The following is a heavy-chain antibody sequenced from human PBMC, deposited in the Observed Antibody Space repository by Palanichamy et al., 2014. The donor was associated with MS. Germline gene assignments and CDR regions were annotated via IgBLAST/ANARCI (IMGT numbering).Heavy chain of an antibody. D-gene: IGHD5-18*01. CDR3: ARVRDTAMGLG. J-gene: IGHJ4*02. CDR1: GGSISSSSYY. Sequence: QLQLQESGPGLVKPSETLSLTCTVSGGSISSSSYYWGWIRQPPGKGLEWIGSIYYSGSTYYNPSLKSRVTISVDTSKNQFSLKLSSVTAADTAVYYCARVRDTAMGLGWGQGTLVTVSS. CDR2: IYYSGST. V-gene: IGHV4-39*07.